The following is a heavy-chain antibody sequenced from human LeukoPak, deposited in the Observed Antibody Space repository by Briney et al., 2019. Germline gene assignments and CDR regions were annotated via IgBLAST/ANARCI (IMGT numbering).Heavy chain of an antibody. J-gene: IGHJ4*02. CDR3: ASGYGSGIYYVGGPTCFDY. D-gene: IGHD3-10*01. CDR1: GFTFSSYW. CDR2: IKQDGSEK. V-gene: IGHV3-7*01. Sequence: GGSLRLSCAAPGFTFSSYWMSWVRKAQGKGRWWGANIKQDGSEKYNVDSGKGRFTISRDNTKNSLYLQMKSLRAEQRAVYYCASGYGSGIYYVGGPTCFDYWGQGTLVTVSS.